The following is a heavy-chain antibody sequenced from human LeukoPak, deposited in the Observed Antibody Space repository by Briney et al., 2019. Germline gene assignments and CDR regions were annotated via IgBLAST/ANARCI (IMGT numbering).Heavy chain of an antibody. CDR2: IIPIFGTA. D-gene: IGHD6-13*01. CDR3: AREGAGIAAAGIFDY. CDR1: GGTFSSYA. J-gene: IGHJ4*02. V-gene: IGHV1-69*13. Sequence: ASVKVSCKASGGTFSSYAISWVRQAPGQGLEWMGGIIPIFGTANYAQKFQGRVTITADESTSTAYMELSSLRSEDTAVYYCAREGAGIAAAGIFDYWGQGTLVTVSS.